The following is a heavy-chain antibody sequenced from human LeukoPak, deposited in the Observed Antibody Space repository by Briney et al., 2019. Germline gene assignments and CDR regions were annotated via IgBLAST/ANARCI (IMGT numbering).Heavy chain of an antibody. Sequence: GGSLRLSCAASGFTFSSDWMSWVRQAPGKGLEWVASIRQDGTERHHVDSVKDRFIISRDNARNSLYLEMNSLRVEDTAVYYCAREHSSFHYAMDVWGQGTTVTVSS. CDR1: GFTFSSDW. V-gene: IGHV3-7*04. J-gene: IGHJ6*02. CDR2: IRQDGTER. CDR3: AREHSSFHYAMDV. D-gene: IGHD3-10*01.